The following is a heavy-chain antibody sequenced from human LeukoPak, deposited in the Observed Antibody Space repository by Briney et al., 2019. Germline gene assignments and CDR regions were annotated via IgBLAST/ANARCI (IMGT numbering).Heavy chain of an antibody. CDR3: ARESGFAFDI. CDR1: GFTFSTYW. J-gene: IGHJ3*02. D-gene: IGHD1-14*01. V-gene: IGHV3-74*01. CDR2: INADGSTT. Sequence: GGSLRLSCAASGFTFSTYWMHWVRQGPGKGLVWVSRINADGSTTTYADSVKGRFTISRDNAKNSLYLQMNSLRADDTAVYYCARESGFAFDIWGQGTVVTVSS.